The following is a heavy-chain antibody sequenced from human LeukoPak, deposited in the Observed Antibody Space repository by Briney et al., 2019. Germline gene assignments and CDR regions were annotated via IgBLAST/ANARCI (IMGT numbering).Heavy chain of an antibody. J-gene: IGHJ5*02. Sequence: SETLSLTCTVSGGSISSSSYYCGWIRQPPGKGLEWIGSIYCSGSTYYNPSLKSRVTISVDTSKNQFSLKLSSVTAADTALYYCATSGYSSGWYYGIDPWGQGTLVTVSS. V-gene: IGHV4-39*07. CDR1: GGSISSSSYY. CDR2: IYCSGST. CDR3: ATSGYSSGWYYGIDP. D-gene: IGHD6-19*01.